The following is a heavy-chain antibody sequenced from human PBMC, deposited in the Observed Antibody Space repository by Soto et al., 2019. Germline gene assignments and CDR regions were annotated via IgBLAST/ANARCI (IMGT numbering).Heavy chain of an antibody. J-gene: IGHJ3*02. CDR3: ARDSGNVGDAFDI. D-gene: IGHD1-26*01. Sequence: QVQLVQSGAEVKKPGSSVKVSCKASGGTFSSYTISWVRQAPGQGLEWMGRIIPILGIANYAQKFQGRVTITADKATSTAYMELSSVRSEDTAVYYCARDSGNVGDAFDIWGQGTMVTVSS. V-gene: IGHV1-69*08. CDR2: IIPILGIA. CDR1: GGTFSSYT.